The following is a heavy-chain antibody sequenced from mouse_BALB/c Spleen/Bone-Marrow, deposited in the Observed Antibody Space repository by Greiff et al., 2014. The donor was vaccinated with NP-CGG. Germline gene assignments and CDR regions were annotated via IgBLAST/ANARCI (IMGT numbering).Heavy chain of an antibody. CDR1: GFNIKDTY. CDR3: AMYYYGSSLFAY. V-gene: IGHV14-3*02. J-gene: IGHJ3*01. Sequence: VQLKESGAELVKPGASVKLSCTVSGFNIKDTYMHWVKQRPEQGLEWIGRIDPANGNTKYDPKFQGKATITADTSSNTAYLQLSSLTSEDTAVYYCAMYYYGSSLFAYWGQGTLVTVSA. CDR2: IDPANGNT. D-gene: IGHD1-1*01.